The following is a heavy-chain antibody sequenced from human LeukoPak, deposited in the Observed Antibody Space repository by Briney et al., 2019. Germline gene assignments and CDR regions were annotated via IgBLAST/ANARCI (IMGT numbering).Heavy chain of an antibody. Sequence: GGSLRLSCAASGFAFSSYGMHWVRQAPGKGLEWVAYIHYDSSTEDYADSVKGRFTISRDNSKNTLYLQMNSLRAEDTAVYYCAKTYYYDSSGYYPPRYYYYYYMDVWGKGTTVTISS. CDR2: IHYDSSTE. J-gene: IGHJ6*03. D-gene: IGHD3-22*01. CDR1: GFAFSSYG. V-gene: IGHV3-30*02. CDR3: AKTYYYDSSGYYPPRYYYYYYMDV.